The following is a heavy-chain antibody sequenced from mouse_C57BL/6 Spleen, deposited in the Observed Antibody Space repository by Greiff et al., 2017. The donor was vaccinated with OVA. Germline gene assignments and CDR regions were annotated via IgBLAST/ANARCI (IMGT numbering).Heavy chain of an antibody. J-gene: IGHJ4*01. CDR3: ARPLFYGNRYYAMDY. Sequence: EVKLVESGGGLVKPGGSLKLSCAASGFTFSDYGMHWVRQAPEKGLEWVAYISSGSSTIYYADTVKGRFTISRDNAKNTLFLQMTSLRSEDTAMYYCARPLFYGNRYYAMDYWGQGTSVTVSS. CDR1: GFTFSDYG. D-gene: IGHD2-1*01. CDR2: ISSGSSTI. V-gene: IGHV5-17*01.